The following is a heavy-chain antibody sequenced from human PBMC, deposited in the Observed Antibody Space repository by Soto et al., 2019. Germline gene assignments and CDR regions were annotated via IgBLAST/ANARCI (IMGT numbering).Heavy chain of an antibody. J-gene: IGHJ6*02. CDR1: GGSISRYY. CDR2: MYNTGST. D-gene: IGHD2-21*02. Sequence: QVQLQESGPGLVKPSETLSLTCSVSGGSISRYYWSWIRQPPGKGLEWIGYMYNTGSTVYNPSFKSRVTISVDTSKTQFSRKLNSVTAADTAVYYCARDLWGYCGTDCYPLDVWGQGTTVTVSS. V-gene: IGHV4-59*01. CDR3: ARDLWGYCGTDCYPLDV.